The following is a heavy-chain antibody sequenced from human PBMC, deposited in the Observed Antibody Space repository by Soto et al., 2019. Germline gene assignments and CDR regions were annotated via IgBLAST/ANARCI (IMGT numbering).Heavy chain of an antibody. J-gene: IGHJ3*02. V-gene: IGHV1-69*13. CDR3: ARSPHPKYCTNGVCGRAPFDI. D-gene: IGHD2-8*01. Sequence: ASVKVSFKASGGTFSSYAISWLRQAPGQGLEWMGGIIPIFGTANYAQKFQGRVTITADESTSTAYMELSSLRSEDTAVYYCARSPHPKYCTNGVCGRAPFDIWGQGTMVTV. CDR1: GGTFSSYA. CDR2: IIPIFGTA.